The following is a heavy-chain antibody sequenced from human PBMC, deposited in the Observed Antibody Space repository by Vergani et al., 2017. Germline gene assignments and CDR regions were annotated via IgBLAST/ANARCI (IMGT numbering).Heavy chain of an antibody. CDR2: IYSGDET. V-gene: IGHV3-66*02. CDR3: ARGNYYGWGTYVDP. D-gene: IGHD3-10*01. J-gene: IGHJ5*02. Sequence: ELQLVESGGGLVQPGGSLRLPCSASGSTVSGNYMTLVPQAPGKGLEWVSHIYSGDETYYADSVKGGVTISRDTSKNTLHLQINNLRVEDTAVYYCARGNYYGWGTYVDPWGQGTLVTVSS. CDR1: GSTVSGNY.